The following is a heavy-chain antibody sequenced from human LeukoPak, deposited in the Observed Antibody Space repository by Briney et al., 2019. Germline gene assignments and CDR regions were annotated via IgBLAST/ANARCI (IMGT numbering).Heavy chain of an antibody. CDR1: GFTFSSYA. V-gene: IGHV3-23*01. CDR2: ISGSGGST. Sequence: GGSLRLSCAASGFTFSSYAMSWVRQAPGKGLEWVSAISGSGGSTYYADSVKGRFTISRDNSKNTLYLQMNSLRAEDTAVYYCAKDSTDTAYAGITGTTEFDYWGQGTLVTVSS. J-gene: IGHJ4*02. CDR3: AKDSTDTAYAGITGTTEFDY. D-gene: IGHD1-20*01.